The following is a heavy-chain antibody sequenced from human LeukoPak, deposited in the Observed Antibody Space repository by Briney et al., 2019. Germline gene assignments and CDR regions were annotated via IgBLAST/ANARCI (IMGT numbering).Heavy chain of an antibody. CDR3: ARIVSGYSYGVRVSGIFDY. CDR2: IYPGDSDT. D-gene: IGHD5-18*01. V-gene: IGHV5-51*01. Sequence: PGESLKISCKGSGYSFTSYWIGWVRQMPGKGLEWMGIIYPGDSDTRYSPSFQGQVTISADKSISTAYLQWSSLKALDTAMYYCARIVSGYSYGVRVSGIFDYWGQGTLVTVSS. CDR1: GYSFTSYW. J-gene: IGHJ4*02.